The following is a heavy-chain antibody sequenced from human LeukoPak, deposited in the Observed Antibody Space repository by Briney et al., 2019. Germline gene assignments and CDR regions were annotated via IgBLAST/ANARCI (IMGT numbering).Heavy chain of an antibody. CDR3: ARDVRDIVVVPAAPLFDY. CDR2: INPNSGGT. Sequence: ASVKVFCKASGYTFTGYYMHWVRQAPGQGLEWMGWINPNSGGTNYAQKFQGRVTLTTDTSTSTAYMELGSLRSDDTAVYYCARDVRDIVVVPAAPLFDYWGQGTLVTVSS. D-gene: IGHD2-2*01. CDR1: GYTFTGYY. V-gene: IGHV1-2*02. J-gene: IGHJ4*02.